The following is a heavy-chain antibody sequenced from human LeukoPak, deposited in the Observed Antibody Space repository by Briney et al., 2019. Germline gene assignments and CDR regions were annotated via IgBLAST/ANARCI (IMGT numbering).Heavy chain of an antibody. D-gene: IGHD4-17*01. J-gene: IGHJ5*02. Sequence: PGGSLRLSCAASGFTFSIYAMHWVRQAPGKGLEYVSSITSNGDNTYYANSVKGRFTISRDNSKNSLYLQMNSLRTEDTALYYCAKDPRYGDNGGYWFDPWGQGTLVTVSS. CDR2: ITSNGDNT. CDR3: AKDPRYGDNGGYWFDP. V-gene: IGHV3-64*01. CDR1: GFTFSIYA.